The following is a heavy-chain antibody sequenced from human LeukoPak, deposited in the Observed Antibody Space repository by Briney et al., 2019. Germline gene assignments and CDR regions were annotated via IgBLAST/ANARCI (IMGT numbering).Heavy chain of an antibody. J-gene: IGHJ6*02. V-gene: IGHV3-23*01. CDR1: GFTFSSYA. CDR2: ISGSGGST. D-gene: IGHD2-21*01. Sequence: GGSLRLSCAASGFTFSSYAMSWVRQAPGKGLEWVSAISGSGGSTYYADSVKGRFTISRDNSKNTLYLQMNSLRAEDTAVYYCARDVDPLRYGMDVWGQGTTVTVSS. CDR3: ARDVDPLRYGMDV.